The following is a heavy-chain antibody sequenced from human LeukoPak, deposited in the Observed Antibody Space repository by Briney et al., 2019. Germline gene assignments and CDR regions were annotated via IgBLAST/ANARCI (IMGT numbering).Heavy chain of an antibody. CDR2: ISYDGSNK. V-gene: IGHV3-30*03. CDR1: GFTFSSYS. Sequence: PGGSLRLSCAASGFTFSSYSMHWVRQAPGKGLEWVAVISYDGSNKYYADSVKGRFTISRDNSKNTLYLQMNSLRAEDTAVYYCATLYGDDAFDIWGQGTMVTVSS. J-gene: IGHJ3*02. CDR3: ATLYGDDAFDI. D-gene: IGHD4-17*01.